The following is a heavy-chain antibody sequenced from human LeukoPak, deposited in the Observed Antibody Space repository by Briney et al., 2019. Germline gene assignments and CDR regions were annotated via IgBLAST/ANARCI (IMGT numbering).Heavy chain of an antibody. J-gene: IGHJ4*02. CDR1: GFTFSSYW. CDR2: MNIDGSEK. CDR3: ARDPVEWELLLDY. V-gene: IGHV3-7*01. D-gene: IGHD1-26*01. Sequence: GGSLRLSCAASGFTFSSYWMGWVRQAPGRRLEWVANMNIDGSEKYYADSAKGRFTISRDNARNSVYLQMNSLRVEDTAVYYCARDPVEWELLLDYWGQGTLVTVSS.